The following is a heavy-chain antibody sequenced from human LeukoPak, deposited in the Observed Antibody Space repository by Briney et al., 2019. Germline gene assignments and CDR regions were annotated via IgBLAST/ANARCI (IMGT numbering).Heavy chain of an antibody. CDR2: ISAYNGNT. D-gene: IGHD3-10*01. V-gene: IGHV1-18*01. CDR3: ARAVWRFGEFTNWFDP. Sequence: ASVKVSCKASGYTFTSYGISWVRQAPGQGLEWMGWISAYNGNTNYAQKLQGRVTMTTDTSTSTAYMELRSLRSDDTAVYYCARAVWRFGEFTNWFDPWGQGTLVTVSS. CDR1: GYTFTSYG. J-gene: IGHJ5*02.